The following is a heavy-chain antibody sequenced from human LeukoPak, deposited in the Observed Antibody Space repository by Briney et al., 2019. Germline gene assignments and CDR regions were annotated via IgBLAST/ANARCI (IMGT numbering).Heavy chain of an antibody. CDR3: ARHYGP. Sequence: SETLSLTCTVSDYSINSGHWWSWIRQPPGKGLEWIGSIYDSGSTYYNPSLKSRVTISVDTSKNQFSLKLNSVTAADTAVYYCARHYGPWGQGTLVTVSS. V-gene: IGHV4-38-2*02. CDR2: IYDSGST. CDR1: DYSINSGHW. D-gene: IGHD3-16*01. J-gene: IGHJ5*02.